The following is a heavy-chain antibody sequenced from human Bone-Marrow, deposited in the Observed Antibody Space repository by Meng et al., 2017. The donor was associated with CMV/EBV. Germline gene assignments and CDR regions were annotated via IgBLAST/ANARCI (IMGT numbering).Heavy chain of an antibody. V-gene: IGHV4-4*07. D-gene: IGHD4-17*01. CDR2: IYPRGST. CDR3: ASELGGGDYAY. CDR1: VCSISSYY. J-gene: IGHJ4*02. Sequence: VQWPRSGPGLLNPSETLSLTCTVSVCSISSYYCISSRQPSGKGLEWIGRIYPRGSTSYNPSLKSRVTTSVDTSKNQFSLKLSSVTAADTAVYYCASELGGGDYAYWGQGTLVTVSS.